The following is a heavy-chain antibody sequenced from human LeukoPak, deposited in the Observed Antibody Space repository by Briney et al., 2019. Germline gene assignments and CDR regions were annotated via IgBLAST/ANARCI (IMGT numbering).Heavy chain of an antibody. CDR3: AKGGRDDYVWGSYRPHAGYYFDY. Sequence: QAGGSLRLSCAASGFTFSSYAMSWVRQAPGKGLEWVSAISGSGGSTYYADSVKGRFTISRDNSKKTLYLKMNSLRAADTAVYYCAKGGRDDYVWGSYRPHAGYYFDYWGQGTLVTVSS. D-gene: IGHD3-16*02. J-gene: IGHJ4*02. CDR2: ISGSGGST. V-gene: IGHV3-23*01. CDR1: GFTFSSYA.